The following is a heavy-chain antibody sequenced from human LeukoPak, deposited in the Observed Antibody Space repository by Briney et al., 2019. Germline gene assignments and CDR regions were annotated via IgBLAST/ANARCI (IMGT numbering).Heavy chain of an antibody. J-gene: IGHJ3*02. D-gene: IGHD1-26*01. CDR1: GFTFSSYA. CDR2: ISGSGGST. V-gene: IGHV3-23*01. Sequence: GGSLRLSCAASGFTFSSYAMSWVRQAPGKGLEWVSAISGSGGSTYYADSVKGRFTISRDNSKNTLYLQMNSLRAEDTAVYYCAKDRGWEPRGWDAFDIWGQGTMVTVSS. CDR3: AKDRGWEPRGWDAFDI.